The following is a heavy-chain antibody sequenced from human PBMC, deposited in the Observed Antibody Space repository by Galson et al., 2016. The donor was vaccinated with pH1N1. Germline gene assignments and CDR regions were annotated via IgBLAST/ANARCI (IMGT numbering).Heavy chain of an antibody. J-gene: IGHJ4*02. CDR2: IYPADSDT. Sequence: QSGAEVKKPGDSLKIPCKASGYSFTHYWIGWVRQMPGKGLEWMGIIYPADSDTRYSPSFQGQVTISADSSISTTYLRLSSLKASDTAMYYCARQEFSDYWGQGTLVIVSS. CDR1: GYSFTHYW. CDR3: ARQEFSDY. V-gene: IGHV5-51*01. D-gene: IGHD2/OR15-2a*01.